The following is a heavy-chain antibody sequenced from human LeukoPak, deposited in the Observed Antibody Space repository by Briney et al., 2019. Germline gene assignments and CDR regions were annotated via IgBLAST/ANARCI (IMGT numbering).Heavy chain of an antibody. V-gene: IGHV3-21*01. Sequence: PGGSLRLSCAASGFTFSSYSMNWVRQAPGKGLEWVSSISSSSSYIYYADSVKGRFTISRDNFKNTLYLQMSSLTPEDTAVYYCAKDLMRDRWFGESWGQGTLVTVSS. CDR2: ISSSSSYI. CDR3: AKDLMRDRWFGES. D-gene: IGHD3-10*01. CDR1: GFTFSSYS. J-gene: IGHJ5*02.